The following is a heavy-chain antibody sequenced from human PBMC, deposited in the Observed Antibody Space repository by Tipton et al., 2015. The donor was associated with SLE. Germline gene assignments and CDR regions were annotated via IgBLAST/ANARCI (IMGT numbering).Heavy chain of an antibody. J-gene: IGHJ3*01. CDR1: GFTFSSYD. D-gene: IGHD3-22*01. CDR3: AKDMYYDSREAFDV. Sequence: SLRLSCAASGFTFSSYDMSGVRQAPGKGLEWVSYMSDSGNEIHYADSVKGRFTIYRDNSKNSLYLQMNSLRVEDTAVYYCAKDMYYDSREAFDVWGQGTMVTVSS. CDR2: MSDSGNEI. V-gene: IGHV3-48*03.